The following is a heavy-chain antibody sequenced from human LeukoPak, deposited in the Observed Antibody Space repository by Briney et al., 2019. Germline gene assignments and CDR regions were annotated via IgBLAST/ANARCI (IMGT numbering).Heavy chain of an antibody. CDR3: ARDPPYYYDFSPSQH. CDR1: GGSISSSSYY. CDR2: IYYSGST. D-gene: IGHD3-22*01. J-gene: IGHJ1*01. V-gene: IGHV4-39*07. Sequence: SETLSLTCTVSGGSISSSSYYWGCIRQPPGKGLECIGSIYYSGSTYYNPSLKSRVTISVDTSKHQFSLKLSSVTAADTAVYYCARDPPYYYDFSPSQHWGQGTLVTVSS.